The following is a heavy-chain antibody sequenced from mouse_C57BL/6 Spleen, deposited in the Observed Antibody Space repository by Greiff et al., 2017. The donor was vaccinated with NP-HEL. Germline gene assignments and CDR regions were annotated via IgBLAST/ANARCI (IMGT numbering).Heavy chain of an antibody. V-gene: IGHV1-15*01. J-gene: IGHJ2*01. CDR2: IDPETGGT. CDR3: TRDASYYFDY. CDR1: GYTFTDYE. Sequence: QVQLQQSGAELVRPGASVTLSCKASGYTFTDYEMHWVKQTPVHGLEWIGAIDPETGGTAYNQKFKGKAILTADKSSSTAYMELRSLTSEDSAVYYCTRDASYYFDYWGQGTTLTVSS.